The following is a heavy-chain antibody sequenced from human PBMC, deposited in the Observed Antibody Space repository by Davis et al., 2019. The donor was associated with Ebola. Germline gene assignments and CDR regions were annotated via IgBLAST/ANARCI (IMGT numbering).Heavy chain of an antibody. J-gene: IGHJ4*02. V-gene: IGHV3-30*04. CDR1: GFTFSSYA. D-gene: IGHD3-10*01. CDR3: ARVSLQLLWFGELSG. Sequence: GGSLRLSCAASGFTFSSYAMHWVRQAPGKGLEWVAVISYDGSNKYYADSVKGRFTISRDNSKNTLYLQMNSLRAEDTAVYYCARVSLQLLWFGELSGWGQGTLVTVSS. CDR2: ISYDGSNK.